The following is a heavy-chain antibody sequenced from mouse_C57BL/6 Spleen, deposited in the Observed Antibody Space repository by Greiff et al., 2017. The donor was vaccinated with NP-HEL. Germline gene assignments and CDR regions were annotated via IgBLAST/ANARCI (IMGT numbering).Heavy chain of an antibody. CDR1: GYAFSSYW. CDR3: ARRGDYFFAY. J-gene: IGHJ3*01. D-gene: IGHD1-1*01. V-gene: IGHV1-80*01. CDR2: IYPGDGDT. Sequence: QVHVKQSGAELVKPGASVKISCKASGYAFSSYWMNWVKQRPGKGLEWIGQIYPGDGDTNYNGKFKGKATLTADKSSSTAYMQLSSLTSEDSAVYFCARRGDYFFAYWGQGTLVTVSA.